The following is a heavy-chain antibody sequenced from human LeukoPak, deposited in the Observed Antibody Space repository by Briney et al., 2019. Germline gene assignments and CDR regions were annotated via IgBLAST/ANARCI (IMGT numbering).Heavy chain of an antibody. J-gene: IGHJ4*02. CDR3: ATPSGGY. CDR1: GFAVFSNY. CDR2: IYSDGDT. D-gene: IGHD6-25*01. Sequence: PGGTLRLSCAASGFAVFSNYMNWVRQAPGKGLEWVSVIYSDGDTSYADSVKGRFTISRDISKNTLYLQMNSLRAEDTAAYYCATPSGGYWGQGTLVTVSS. V-gene: IGHV3-66*01.